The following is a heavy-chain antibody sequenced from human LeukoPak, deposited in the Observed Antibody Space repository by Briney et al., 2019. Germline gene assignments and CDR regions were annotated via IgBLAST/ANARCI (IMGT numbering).Heavy chain of an antibody. CDR3: AKDSGYGDYVEDY. Sequence: GRSLRLSCAASGFTFSSYGMHWVRQAPGKGLEWVAVISYDGSNKYYADSVKGRFTISRDNSKNTLYLQMNSLRAEDTAVYYCAKDSGYGDYVEDYRGQGTLVTVSS. D-gene: IGHD4-17*01. V-gene: IGHV3-30*18. J-gene: IGHJ4*02. CDR1: GFTFSSYG. CDR2: ISYDGSNK.